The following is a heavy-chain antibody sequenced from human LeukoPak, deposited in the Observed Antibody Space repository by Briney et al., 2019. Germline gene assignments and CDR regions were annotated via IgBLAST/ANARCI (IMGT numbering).Heavy chain of an antibody. D-gene: IGHD3-22*01. CDR3: AKVKARSGYDSSGYYSGSADYYFDY. CDR1: GFTFSSYA. CDR2: ISGSGGST. V-gene: IGHV3-23*01. Sequence: GGSLRLSCAASGFTFSSYAMSWVRQAPGKGLEWVSAISGSGGSTYYADSVKGRFTISRDNSKNTLYLQMNSLRAEDTAVYYCAKVKARSGYDSSGYYSGSADYYFDYWGQGTLVTVSS. J-gene: IGHJ4*02.